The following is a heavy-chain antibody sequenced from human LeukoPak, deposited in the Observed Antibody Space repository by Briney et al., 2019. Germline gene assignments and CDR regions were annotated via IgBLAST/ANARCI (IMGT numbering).Heavy chain of an antibody. V-gene: IGHV4-59*08. CDR1: GDSISSYY. J-gene: IGHJ4*02. Sequence: SETLSLTCTVSGDSISSYYWSWIRQPPGKGLEWVGYIYYSGGTDYNPSLKSRVTISVDTSKNQFSLKLRSVTAADTAVYYCARTAVAGPSYYFDYWGQGTLVTVSS. CDR2: IYYSGGT. D-gene: IGHD6-19*01. CDR3: ARTAVAGPSYYFDY.